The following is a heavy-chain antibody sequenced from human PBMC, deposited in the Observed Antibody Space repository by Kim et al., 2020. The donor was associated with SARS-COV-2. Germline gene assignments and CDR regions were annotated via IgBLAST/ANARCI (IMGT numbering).Heavy chain of an antibody. CDR1: GYTFTGYY. Sequence: ASVKVSCKASGYTFTGYYMHWVRQAPGQGLEWMGWINPNSGGTNYAQKFQGRVTMTRDTSISTAYMELSRLRSDDTAVYYCARVRGSLLWFGEFGYWGQGTLVTVSS. J-gene: IGHJ4*02. CDR2: INPNSGGT. D-gene: IGHD3-10*01. CDR3: ARVRGSLLWFGEFGY. V-gene: IGHV1-2*02.